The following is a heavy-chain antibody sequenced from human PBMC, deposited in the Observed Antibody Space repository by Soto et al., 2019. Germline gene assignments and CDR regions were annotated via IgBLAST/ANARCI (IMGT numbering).Heavy chain of an antibody. D-gene: IGHD3-10*01. V-gene: IGHV1-18*01. Sequence: ASVKVSCKASGYSFPNYGISWVRQAPGQGLEWMGWINAYSGNTNYAQSFQGRVTMTTDTSTTTAYMELRSLRSDDTAVYYCSRGSWNYYFDCWGQGTLVTVSS. CDR3: SRGSWNYYFDC. CDR1: GYSFPNYG. J-gene: IGHJ4*02. CDR2: INAYSGNT.